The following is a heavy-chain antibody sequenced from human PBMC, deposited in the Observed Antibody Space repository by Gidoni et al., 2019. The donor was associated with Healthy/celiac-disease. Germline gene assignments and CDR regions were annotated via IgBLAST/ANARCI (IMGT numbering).Heavy chain of an antibody. CDR2: ISGSGGST. V-gene: IGHV3-23*01. Sequence: EVQLLESGGGLVQPGGSLRLSCPASGFPFSSYAMSWVRQAPGKGLEWVPAISGSGGSTYYADSVKGRFTISRDNSKNTLYLQMNSLRAEDTAVYYCAKDFWTMIVVVILGDWGQGTLATVSS. CDR1: GFPFSSYA. D-gene: IGHD3-22*01. J-gene: IGHJ4*02. CDR3: AKDFWTMIVVVILGD.